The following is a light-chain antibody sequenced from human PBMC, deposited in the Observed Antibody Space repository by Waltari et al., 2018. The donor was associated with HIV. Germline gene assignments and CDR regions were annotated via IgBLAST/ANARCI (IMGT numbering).Light chain of an antibody. V-gene: IGLV1-40*01. J-gene: IGLJ1*01. Sequence: QSVLTQPPSVSGAPGQRVTISCTGSSSNIGAGYDVHWYQPLPGTAPKLLIYGNSNRPSGFLDLFSGSKSGTSASLAITGLHAEDEANYYCQSHDSSLSGYVFGTGTKVTVL. CDR3: QSHDSSLSGYV. CDR1: SSNIGAGYD. CDR2: GNS.